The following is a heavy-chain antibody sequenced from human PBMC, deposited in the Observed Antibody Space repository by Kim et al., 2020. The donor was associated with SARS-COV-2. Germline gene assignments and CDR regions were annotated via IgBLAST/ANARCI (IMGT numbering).Heavy chain of an antibody. V-gene: IGHV3-30*02. Sequence: KGRFTISRDNSKNTLYLQMNSLRAEDTAVYYCAKGIIYSGSYYDYYGMDVWGQGTTVTVSS. D-gene: IGHD1-26*01. J-gene: IGHJ6*02. CDR3: AKGIIYSGSYYDYYGMDV.